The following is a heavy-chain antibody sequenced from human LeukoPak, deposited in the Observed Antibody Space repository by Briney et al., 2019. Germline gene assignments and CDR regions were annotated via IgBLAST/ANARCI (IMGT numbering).Heavy chain of an antibody. CDR2: IWYDGSNK. D-gene: IGHD5-24*01. J-gene: IGHJ4*02. CDR1: GFTFSSYG. V-gene: IGHV3-33*01. Sequence: GGSLRLSCAASGFTFSSYGMHWVRQAPGKGLEWVAVIWYDGSNKYYADSVKGRFTISRDNSKNTLYLQMNSLRAEDTAVYYCARDRTVEMATMDYWGQGTLVTVSS. CDR3: ARDRTVEMATMDY.